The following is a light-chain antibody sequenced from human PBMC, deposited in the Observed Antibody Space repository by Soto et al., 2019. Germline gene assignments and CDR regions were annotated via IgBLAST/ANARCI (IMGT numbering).Light chain of an antibody. CDR2: EGS. J-gene: IGLJ2*01. CDR3: CAYAGSGASHVL. V-gene: IGLV2-23*01. Sequence: QSALTQPASVSGSPGQSITISCTGTRSDVGSYNLVSWYQQHPGKAPKLMIYEGSKRPSGVSDRFSGSKSGNTASLTISGLQAEDEADYYCCAYAGSGASHVLFGGGTKLTVL. CDR1: RSDVGSYNL.